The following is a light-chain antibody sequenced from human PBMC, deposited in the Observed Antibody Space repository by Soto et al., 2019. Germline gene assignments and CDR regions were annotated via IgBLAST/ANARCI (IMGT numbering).Light chain of an antibody. V-gene: IGKV1-12*01. CDR3: QQAKSFPYT. J-gene: IGKJ2*01. CDR1: QDVGSW. CDR2: AAF. Sequence: DIRVTQTPSSVSASVGDRVTITCRASQDVGSWLGWYQQKPGKAPKLLIYAAFSLQSGVPSRFSGSGSGTQFSLTISSLQPEDSATYYCQQAKSFPYTFGQGTKVDIK.